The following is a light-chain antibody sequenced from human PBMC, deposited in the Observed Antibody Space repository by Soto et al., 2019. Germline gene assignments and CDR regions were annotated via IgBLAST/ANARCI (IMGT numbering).Light chain of an antibody. V-gene: IGKV1-5*01. J-gene: IGKJ1*01. Sequence: DMQMTQSPSTLSASVGDRVTITGRASQSISRWLAWNQQKPGKAPKLLIYDASSLESGVPSRFSGRGSGTEFTLTISSLQPDDFATYYCQQYNSYPWTFGQGTKVEIK. CDR2: DAS. CDR1: QSISRW. CDR3: QQYNSYPWT.